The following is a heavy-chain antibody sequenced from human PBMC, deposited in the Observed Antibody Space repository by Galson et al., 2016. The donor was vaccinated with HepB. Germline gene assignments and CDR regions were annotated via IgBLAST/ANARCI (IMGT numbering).Heavy chain of an antibody. V-gene: IGHV5-10-1*01. CDR3: ARHRYYYDSSGYYYALGY. CDR2: IDPSDSYT. Sequence: QSGAEVKKPGESLRISCKGSGYSFTSYWISWVRQMPGKGLEWLGRIDPSDSYTNYSPSFQGHVTISADKSISTAYLQWSSLKASDTAMYYRARHRYYYDSSGYYYALGYWGQGTLVTVSS. J-gene: IGHJ4*02. CDR1: GYSFTSYW. D-gene: IGHD3-22*01.